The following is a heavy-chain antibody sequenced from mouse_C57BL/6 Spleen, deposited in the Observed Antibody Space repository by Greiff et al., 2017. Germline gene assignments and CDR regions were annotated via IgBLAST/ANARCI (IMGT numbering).Heavy chain of an antibody. CDR3: TREGDYWYFDV. V-gene: IGHV1-15*01. CDR2: IDPETGGT. Sequence: VKLQESGAELVRPGASVTLSCKASGYTFTDYEMHWVKQTPVHGLEWIGAIDPETGGTAYNQKFKGKAILTADKSSSTAYMELRSLTSEDSAVYYCTREGDYWYFDVWGTGTTVTVSS. CDR1: GYTFTDYE. J-gene: IGHJ1*03.